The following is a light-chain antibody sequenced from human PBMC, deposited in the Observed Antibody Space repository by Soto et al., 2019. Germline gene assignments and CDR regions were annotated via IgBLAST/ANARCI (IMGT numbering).Light chain of an antibody. CDR3: VSCDSSLSGSV. V-gene: IGLV1-40*01. J-gene: IGLJ1*01. CDR1: RXNIGDGDE. CDR2: GNS. Sequence: QSVVTHLPSVSGAPGQTVTICCTGSRXNIGDGDEVRWYQQLPGTAPKLLIYGNSNGPSGVHARFSGPKSGTSASLAITGRQAEDEADYYCVSCDSSLSGSVLGSGTKATV.